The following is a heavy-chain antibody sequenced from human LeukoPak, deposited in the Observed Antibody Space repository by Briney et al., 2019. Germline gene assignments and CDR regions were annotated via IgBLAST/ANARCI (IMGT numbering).Heavy chain of an antibody. Sequence: GGSLRLSCAVSGFTLSDYGIHWVRQAPGKGLEWVTIISSDGSIKYADSVKGRFTVSRDSSKNTVYLQMNSLRAEDTAVYYCVRDILPSGSRAFDIWGQGTMVTVSS. V-gene: IGHV3-33*01. CDR3: VRDILPSGSRAFDI. D-gene: IGHD3-10*01. CDR2: ISSDGSIK. J-gene: IGHJ3*02. CDR1: GFTLSDYG.